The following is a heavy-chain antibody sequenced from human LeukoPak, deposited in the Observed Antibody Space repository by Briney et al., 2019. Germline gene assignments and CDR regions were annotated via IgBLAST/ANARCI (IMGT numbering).Heavy chain of an antibody. Sequence: ASVKVSCKASGYTFTSYDINWVRQAPGQGLEWMGWMNPNSGNTAYAQKFQGRVTMTRNTSISTAYMELSSLRSEDTAVYYCARGVKDGSGSYYHDYWGQGTLVTVSS. CDR1: GYTFTSYD. V-gene: IGHV1-8*01. J-gene: IGHJ4*02. CDR2: MNPNSGNT. D-gene: IGHD3-10*01. CDR3: ARGVKDGSGSYYHDY.